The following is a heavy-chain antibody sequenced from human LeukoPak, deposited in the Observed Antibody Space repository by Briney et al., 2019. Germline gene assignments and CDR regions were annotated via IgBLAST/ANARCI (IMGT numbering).Heavy chain of an antibody. CDR1: GFTFSSYA. CDR2: ISYDGSNK. D-gene: IGHD6-19*01. J-gene: IGHJ4*02. V-gene: IGHV3-30*04. Sequence: GGSLRLSCAASGFTFSSYAVHWVRQAPGKGLEWVALISYDGSNKYYADSVKGRFTISRDNSKNTLYLQMNSLRAEDTAVYYCARVLRLSQFDYWGQGTLVTVSS. CDR3: ARVLRLSQFDY.